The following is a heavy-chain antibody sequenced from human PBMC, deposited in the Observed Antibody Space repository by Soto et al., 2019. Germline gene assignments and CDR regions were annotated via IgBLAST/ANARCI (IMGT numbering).Heavy chain of an antibody. CDR2: IKTKTNNYAT. V-gene: IGHV3-73*01. Sequence: PGGSLRLSCASSGFTFSDCNIRLVRQASGKGLEWVGRIKTKTNNYATTYGASVKGRFTISRDDSKNTAYLQMSSLKTEDTAVYYCLTTSGWFFWGQGTPVTVSS. J-gene: IGHJ4*02. CDR3: LTTSGWFF. D-gene: IGHD6-19*01. CDR1: GFTFSDCN.